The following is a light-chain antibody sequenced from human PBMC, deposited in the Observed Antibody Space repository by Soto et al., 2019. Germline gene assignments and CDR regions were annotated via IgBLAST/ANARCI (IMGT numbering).Light chain of an antibody. Sequence: SALSQAASVSGSPGQSITITCTGTSSDVGNYNLVSWYQQHPGKAPKLMIYEGTKRPSGVSNRFSGSKSGNTASLTISGLQAEDEADYYCCSYAGSSFYVFGTGTKVTVL. CDR1: SSDVGNYNL. J-gene: IGLJ1*01. CDR3: CSYAGSSFYV. V-gene: IGLV2-23*01. CDR2: EGT.